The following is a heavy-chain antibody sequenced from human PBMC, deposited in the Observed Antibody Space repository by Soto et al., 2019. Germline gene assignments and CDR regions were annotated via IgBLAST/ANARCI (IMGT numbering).Heavy chain of an antibody. CDR1: GGSFSGYY. J-gene: IGHJ4*02. D-gene: IGHD3-22*01. V-gene: IGHV4-34*01. Sequence: TSETLSLTCAVYGGSFSGYYWSWIRQPPGKGLEWIGEINHSGSTNYNPSLKSRVTISVDTSKNQFSLKLRSVTAADTAVFYCAGLYPYESSGYHLNYWGQGTLVTVS. CDR2: INHSGST. CDR3: AGLYPYESSGYHLNY.